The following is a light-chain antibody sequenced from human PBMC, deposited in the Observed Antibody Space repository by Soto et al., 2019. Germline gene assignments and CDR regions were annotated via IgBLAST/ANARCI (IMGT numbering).Light chain of an antibody. CDR1: SSDVGSYNV. CDR3: CSYAGSSTWV. J-gene: IGLJ3*02. CDR2: EGN. V-gene: IGLV2-23*01. Sequence: QSALTQPASVSGSPGQSITISCTGTSSDVGSYNVVSWYQHHPGRAPKLMIYEGNKRPSGVSYRFSGSKSGNTASLTISGVQAEDEADYYCCSYAGSSTWVFGGGTKLTVL.